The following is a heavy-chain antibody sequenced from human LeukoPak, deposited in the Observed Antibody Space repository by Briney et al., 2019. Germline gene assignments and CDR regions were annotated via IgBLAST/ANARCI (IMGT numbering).Heavy chain of an antibody. Sequence: GGSLRLSCAASGFTFSSYAMHWVRQAPGKGLEWEAVISYDGSNKYYADSVKGQFTISRDNSKNTLYLQMNSLRAEDTAVYYCARGNYGDYDPYYFDYWGQGTLVTVSS. D-gene: IGHD4-17*01. CDR3: ARGNYGDYDPYYFDY. V-gene: IGHV3-30-3*01. CDR1: GFTFSSYA. J-gene: IGHJ4*02. CDR2: ISYDGSNK.